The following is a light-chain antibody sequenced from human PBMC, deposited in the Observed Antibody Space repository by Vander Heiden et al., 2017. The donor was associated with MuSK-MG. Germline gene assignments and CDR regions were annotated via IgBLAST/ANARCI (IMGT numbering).Light chain of an antibody. Sequence: DIQLTQSPSSVSASVGDSVTITCRASKGISSWLDWYKQKSVKAPKLLFYAASSSQSGVPSRFCGSGSGKDLPLTSSILQPEDFASYYCQQSNSFPTFTFGQGTKVDIK. CDR2: AAS. CDR3: QQSNSFPTFT. J-gene: IGKJ3*01. CDR1: KGISSW. V-gene: IGKV1-12*01.